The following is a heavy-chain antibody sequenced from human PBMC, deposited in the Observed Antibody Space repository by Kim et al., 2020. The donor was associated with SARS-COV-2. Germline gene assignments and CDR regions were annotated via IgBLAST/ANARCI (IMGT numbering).Heavy chain of an antibody. D-gene: IGHD6-13*01. V-gene: IGHV3-30*07. J-gene: IGHJ4*02. CDR3: ARDRRPKGAAAGLAY. Sequence: PGKGQFTISIDNSKNTLYLQMNSLRAEDTAVYYCARDRRPKGAAAGLAYWGQGTLVTVSS.